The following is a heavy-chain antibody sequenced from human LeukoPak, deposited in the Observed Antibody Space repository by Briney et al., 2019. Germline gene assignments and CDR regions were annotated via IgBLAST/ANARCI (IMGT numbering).Heavy chain of an antibody. CDR3: ARVIVVVPAGGGGDY. J-gene: IGHJ4*02. Sequence: PGRSLRLSCAASGFTFSSYAMHWVRQAPGKGLEWVAVISYDGSNKYYADSVKGRFTISRDNSKNTLYLQMNSLRAEDTAVYYCARVIVVVPAGGGGDYWGQGTLVTVSS. CDR2: ISYDGSNK. V-gene: IGHV3-30*04. D-gene: IGHD2-2*01. CDR1: GFTFSSYA.